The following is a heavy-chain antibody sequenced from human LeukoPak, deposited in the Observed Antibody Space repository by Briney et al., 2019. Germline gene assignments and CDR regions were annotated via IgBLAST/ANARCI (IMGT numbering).Heavy chain of an antibody. CDR3: ARLISSSWGLDY. D-gene: IGHD6-13*01. Sequence: SETLSLTCAVYGGSFSGYYWSWIRQPPGKGLEWIGEINHSGSTNYNPSLKSRVTISVDTSKNQFSLKLSSVTAADTAVYYCARLISSSWGLDYWGQGTLVPVSS. V-gene: IGHV4-34*01. J-gene: IGHJ4*02. CDR1: GGSFSGYY. CDR2: INHSGST.